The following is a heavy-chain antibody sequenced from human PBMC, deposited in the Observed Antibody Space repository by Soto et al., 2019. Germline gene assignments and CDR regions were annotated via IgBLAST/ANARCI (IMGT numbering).Heavy chain of an antibody. D-gene: IGHD1-26*01. CDR1: GGSISSGGYY. V-gene: IGHV4-31*03. Sequence: SETLSLTCTVSGGSISSGGYYWSWIRQHPGKGLEWIGYIYYSGSTYYNPSLKSRVTISVDTSKNQFSLKLSSVTAADTAVYYCARDRISGSYSDYYYYYGMDVWGQGTTVTVSS. CDR3: ARDRISGSYSDYYYYYGMDV. CDR2: IYYSGST. J-gene: IGHJ6*02.